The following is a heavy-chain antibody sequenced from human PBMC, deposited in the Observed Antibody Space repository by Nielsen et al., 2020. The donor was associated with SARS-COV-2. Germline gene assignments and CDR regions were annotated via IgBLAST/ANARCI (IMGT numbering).Heavy chain of an antibody. CDR2: MNADGSRS. J-gene: IGHJ4*02. CDR1: GFIFSDYY. Sequence: GESLKISCVGSGFIFSDYYMNWVRQAPGKGLMRVSRMNADGSRSAYAESVKGRFIIARDNARDTLYLQMNSLRAEDTGVYYCVRVRDDGYYYDTGPFDYWGQGALVTVSS. D-gene: IGHD3-22*01. CDR3: VRVRDDGYYYDTGPFDY. V-gene: IGHV3-74*01.